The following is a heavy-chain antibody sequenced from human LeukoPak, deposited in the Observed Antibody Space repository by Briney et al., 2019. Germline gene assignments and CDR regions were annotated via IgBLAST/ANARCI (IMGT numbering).Heavy chain of an antibody. CDR3: TRDLSGTYYGRFDY. CDR1: GITFRRKW. J-gene: IGHJ4*02. Sequence: VGPLRRTCAGSGITFRRKWRHWGSQAPVKGLLWVSRINTDGSSTNFADSVRGRFTISRDNAKNTLYLQMNSLRAEDTAVYYCTRDLSGTYYGRFDYWGQGTLVTVSS. CDR2: INTDGSST. D-gene: IGHD1-26*01. V-gene: IGHV3-74*01.